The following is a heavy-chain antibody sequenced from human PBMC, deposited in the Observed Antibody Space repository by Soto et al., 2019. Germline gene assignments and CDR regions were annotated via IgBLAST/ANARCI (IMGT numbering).Heavy chain of an antibody. J-gene: IGHJ6*02. Sequence: PGGSLRLSCAASGFTFSSYAMSWVRQAPGKGLEWVSAISGSGGSTYYADSVKGRFTISRDNSKNTLYLQMNSLRAEDTAVYYCAKAVTLFGYYYSGMDVWGQGTTVTVYS. V-gene: IGHV3-23*01. CDR3: AKAVTLFGYYYSGMDV. CDR2: ISGSGGST. CDR1: GFTFSSYA. D-gene: IGHD3-3*01.